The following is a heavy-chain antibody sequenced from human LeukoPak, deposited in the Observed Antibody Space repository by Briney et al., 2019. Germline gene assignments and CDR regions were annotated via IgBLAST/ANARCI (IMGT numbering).Heavy chain of an antibody. CDR1: GYSFTSYW. CDR2: IDPSDSYT. Sequence: GESLKISCKGSGYSFTSYWISWVRQMPGKGLEWMGRIDPSDSYTNYSPSFQGHVTISADKSISTAYLQWSSLKASDTAMYYCARRCSSASCPFDYWGQGTLVTVS. CDR3: ARRCSSASCPFDY. V-gene: IGHV5-10-1*01. J-gene: IGHJ4*02. D-gene: IGHD2-2*01.